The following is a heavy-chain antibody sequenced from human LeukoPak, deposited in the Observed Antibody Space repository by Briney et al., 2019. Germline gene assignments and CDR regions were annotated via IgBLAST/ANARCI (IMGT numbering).Heavy chain of an antibody. Sequence: PSETLSLTCAVSGYSISSGYYWGWIRQPPGKGLEWIGSIYHSGSTYYNPSLKSRVTISVDTSKNQFSLKLSSVTAADTAVYYCARDSYYYDSSGYPDAFDIWGQGTMVTVSS. J-gene: IGHJ3*02. CDR3: ARDSYYYDSSGYPDAFDI. CDR2: IYHSGST. CDR1: GYSISSGYY. D-gene: IGHD3-22*01. V-gene: IGHV4-38-2*02.